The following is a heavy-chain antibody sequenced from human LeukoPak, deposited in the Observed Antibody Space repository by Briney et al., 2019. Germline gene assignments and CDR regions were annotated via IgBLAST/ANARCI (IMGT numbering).Heavy chain of an antibody. CDR2: IYYSGSS. CDR1: GGSISSSSSY. V-gene: IGHV4-39*01. Sequence: AETLSLTCSVSGGSISSSSSYWGWIRQPPGKGLEWIGSIYYSGSSFDNPALKSRVTISVDTSKNQFSLKLSSVTAADTAVYYCARHRSGWLQSSFDYWGQGTLVTVSS. CDR3: ARHRSGWLQSSFDY. D-gene: IGHD5-24*01. J-gene: IGHJ4*02.